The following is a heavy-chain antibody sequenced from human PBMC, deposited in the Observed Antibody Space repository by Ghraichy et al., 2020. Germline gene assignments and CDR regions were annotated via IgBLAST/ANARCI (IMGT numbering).Heavy chain of an antibody. D-gene: IGHD3/OR15-3a*01. Sequence: ASVKVSCKVSGYTLTELSMHWVRQAPGKGLEWMGGFDPEDGETIYAQKFQGRVTMTEDTSTDTAYMELSSLRSEDTAVYYCATLFVGWFAFDIWGQGTMVTVSS. CDR1: GYTLTELS. V-gene: IGHV1-24*01. CDR2: FDPEDGET. J-gene: IGHJ3*02. CDR3: ATLFVGWFAFDI.